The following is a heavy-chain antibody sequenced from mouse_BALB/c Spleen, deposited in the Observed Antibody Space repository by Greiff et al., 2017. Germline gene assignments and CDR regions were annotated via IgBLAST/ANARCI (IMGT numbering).Heavy chain of an antibody. CDR2: ISYDGSN. D-gene: IGHD6-2*01. J-gene: IGHJ3*01. Sequence: EVKLVESGPGLVKPSQSLSLTCSVTGYSITSGYYWNWIRQFPGNKLEWMGYISYDGSNNYNPSLKNRISITRDTSKNQFFLKLNSVTTEDTATYYCAREVSISFAYWGQGTLVTVSA. CDR3: AREVSISFAY. V-gene: IGHV3-6*02. CDR1: GYSITSGYY.